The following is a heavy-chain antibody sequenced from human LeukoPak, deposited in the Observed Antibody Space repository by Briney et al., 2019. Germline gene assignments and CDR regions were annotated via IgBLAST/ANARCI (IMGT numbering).Heavy chain of an antibody. V-gene: IGHV5-51*01. Sequence: GESLKISCKASGYIFTNYWIGWVRQMPGKGLEWMGIIYPRDPDTRYSPSFQGQVTVSADKSISTAYLQWNTLEASDTAMYYYARRQYSGYDFDFWGQGTLVTVSS. CDR2: IYPRDPDT. D-gene: IGHD5-12*01. CDR3: ARRQYSGYDFDF. CDR1: GYIFTNYW. J-gene: IGHJ4*02.